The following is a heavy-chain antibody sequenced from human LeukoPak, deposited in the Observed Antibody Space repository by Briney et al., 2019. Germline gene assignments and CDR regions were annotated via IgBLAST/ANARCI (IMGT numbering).Heavy chain of an antibody. CDR2: TYYGTEWYT. CDR1: EDSVSSNIAS. V-gene: IGHV6-1*01. D-gene: IGHD1-1*01. J-gene: IGHJ3*02. Sequence: SQTLSLTCGISEDSVSSNIASWNWIRQSPSRGLEWLGRTYYGTEWYTDYAASVKGRIIINSDTSKNHFSLQLTSVTPEDTAVYYCARAPRRTVAYDIWGQGTMVTVSS. CDR3: ARAPRRTVAYDI.